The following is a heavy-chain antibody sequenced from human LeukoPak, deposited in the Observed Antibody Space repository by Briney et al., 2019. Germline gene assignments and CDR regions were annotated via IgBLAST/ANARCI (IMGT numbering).Heavy chain of an antibody. J-gene: IGHJ6*02. CDR3: ARGRATVTTLSGMDV. V-gene: IGHV1-8*01. D-gene: IGHD4-17*01. CDR2: VKSTSGST. Sequence: ASVKVSCQTSGYIFSNYDINWVRQAPGEGLEWMGWVKSTSGSTAIARRFQGRVSMTRDTSISTAYMELSRLRSDGTAVYYCARGRATVTTLSGMDVWGQGTTVTVSS. CDR1: GYIFSNYD.